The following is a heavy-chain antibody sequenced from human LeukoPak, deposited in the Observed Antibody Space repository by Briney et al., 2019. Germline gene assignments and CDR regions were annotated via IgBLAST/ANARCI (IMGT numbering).Heavy chain of an antibody. CDR2: IRAYNGNT. V-gene: IGHV1-18*04. D-gene: IGHD3-10*01. CDR3: ARDGLLWFGELLFDY. CDR1: GYTFTSYG. J-gene: IGHJ4*02. Sequence: ASVKVSCKASGYTFTSYGISWVRQAPGQGPEWVGWIRAYNGNTNYAQKLQGRVTMTTDTSTSTAYMELRSLRSDDTAVYYCARDGLLWFGELLFDYWGQGTLVTVSS.